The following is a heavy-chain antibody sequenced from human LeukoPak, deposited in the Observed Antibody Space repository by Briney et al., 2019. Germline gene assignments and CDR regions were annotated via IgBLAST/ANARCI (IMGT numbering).Heavy chain of an antibody. V-gene: IGHV1-2*02. CDR2: INCNSGDA. D-gene: IGHD2-8*01. CDR3: ARSAGHCSNGICFTDYYMDV. Sequence: ASVKVSCKASGYTFTSYGIGWVRQAPGQGLEWVGRINCNSGDANSAQKFQGRVTMTRDTSVSTAYMDLSSVTSDDTAVYFRARSAGHCSNGICFTDYYMDVWGRGTTVTVSS. CDR1: GYTFTSYG. J-gene: IGHJ6*03.